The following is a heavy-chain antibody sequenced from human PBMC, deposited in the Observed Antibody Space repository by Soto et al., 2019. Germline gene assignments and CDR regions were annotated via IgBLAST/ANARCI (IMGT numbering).Heavy chain of an antibody. J-gene: IGHJ3*02. Sequence: SETLSLTCTVSGGSISSSSYYWGWIRQPPGKGLEWIGSIYYSGSTYYNPSLKSRVTISVDTPKNQFSLKLSSVTAADTAVYYCAGSPSTVTTWGAFDIWGQGTMVTVSS. V-gene: IGHV4-39*01. CDR3: AGSPSTVTTWGAFDI. D-gene: IGHD4-17*01. CDR1: GGSISSSSYY. CDR2: IYYSGST.